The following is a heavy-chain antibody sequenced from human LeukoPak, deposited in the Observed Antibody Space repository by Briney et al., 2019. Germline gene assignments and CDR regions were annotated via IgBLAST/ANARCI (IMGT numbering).Heavy chain of an antibody. D-gene: IGHD2-21*01. V-gene: IGHV3-33*01. Sequence: QPGRSLRLSCAASGFTFSDYGMHWVRQAPGKGLEWVVVIWYDGSNIYYADSVKGRFTISRDNSRNTLYLQMNSLRAEDTAVYYCVRELPPVVQYYFDHWGPGTLVTVSS. J-gene: IGHJ4*02. CDR3: VRELPPVVQYYFDH. CDR1: GFTFSDYG. CDR2: IWYDGSNI.